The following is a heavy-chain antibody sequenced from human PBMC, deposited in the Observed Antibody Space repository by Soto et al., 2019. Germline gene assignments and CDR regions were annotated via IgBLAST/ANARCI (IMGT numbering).Heavy chain of an antibody. Sequence: QVQLVESGGGLVKPGGSLRLSCVASGFTFSDHYMTWIRQAPGKGLEWLSYISTSSSYTNYADSVKGRFTISRDNAMNSLYLQINSQRAEDTAVYYCARLRLTGYFDYWGQGTLVTVSS. J-gene: IGHJ4*02. V-gene: IGHV3-11*05. CDR2: ISTSSSYT. CDR3: ARLRLTGYFDY. CDR1: GFTFSDHY.